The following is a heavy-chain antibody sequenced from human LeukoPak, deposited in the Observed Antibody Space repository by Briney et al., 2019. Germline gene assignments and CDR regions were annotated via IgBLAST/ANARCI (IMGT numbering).Heavy chain of an antibody. CDR2: IYYSGST. J-gene: IGHJ4*02. D-gene: IGHD3-22*01. Sequence: SETLSLTCTVSGGSISSYYWSWIRQPPGKGLEWIGYIYYSGSTNYNPSLKSRVTISVDTSKNQFSLKLSSVTAADTAAYYCARDRGYYYDSSGYDYWGQGTLVTVSS. V-gene: IGHV4-59*01. CDR1: GGSISSYY. CDR3: ARDRGYYYDSSGYDY.